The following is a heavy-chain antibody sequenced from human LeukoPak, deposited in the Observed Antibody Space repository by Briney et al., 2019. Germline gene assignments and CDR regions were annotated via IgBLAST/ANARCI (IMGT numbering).Heavy chain of an antibody. D-gene: IGHD5-24*01. Sequence: ASVKVSCKASGYTFTGYYMHWVRQAPGQGLEWMGWINPNSGNTNYAQNLQGRVTMTTDTSTNTAYMELRSLRFDDTAVYYCARDGGGFQFQYYFDYWGQGTLVTVSS. CDR3: ARDGGGFQFQYYFDY. CDR2: INPNSGNT. CDR1: GYTFTGYY. V-gene: IGHV1-18*04. J-gene: IGHJ4*02.